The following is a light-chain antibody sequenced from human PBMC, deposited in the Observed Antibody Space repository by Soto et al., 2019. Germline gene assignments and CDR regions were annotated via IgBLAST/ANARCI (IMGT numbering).Light chain of an antibody. CDR2: KAS. CDR3: QHYSCYCRA. J-gene: IGKJ2*01. V-gene: IGKV1-5*03. Sequence: DIPMTQSPSTLSASVGDRVTITCRASQSISSWLAWHQQKPGKAPKLLIYKASILGSGVPSRFSGSGSGTGFTLTINSLQPDDFATDDCQHYSCYCRAFGQGPKLEIK. CDR1: QSISSW.